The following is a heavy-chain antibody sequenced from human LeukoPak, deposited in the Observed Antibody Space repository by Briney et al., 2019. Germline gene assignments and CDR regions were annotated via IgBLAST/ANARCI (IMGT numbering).Heavy chain of an antibody. V-gene: IGHV3-23*01. CDR1: GFIFSSHA. J-gene: IGHJ4*02. CDR2: INAVGSNT. D-gene: IGHD4/OR15-4a*01. Sequence: GGSLRLSCAASGFIFSSHAMTWVRQAPGKGLEWVSTINAVGSNTYYADSVKGRFTVSRDNSRNTLYLQMNSLRAEDTAVYYCAKQFLGANWGQGTLVIVSS. CDR3: AKQFLGAN.